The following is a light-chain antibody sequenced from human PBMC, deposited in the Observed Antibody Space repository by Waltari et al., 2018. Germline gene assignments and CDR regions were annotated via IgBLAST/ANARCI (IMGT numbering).Light chain of an antibody. CDR3: QQYNSYVWT. CDR1: QSINSW. Sequence: DIQMTQSPSTLSASVGDRVTITCRASQSINSWLAWYQQKPGKAPKLLIYKASSLESGVPSRFSGCGSGTEFTLTISSLQPDDFATYFCQQYNSYVWTFGQGTKVEIK. J-gene: IGKJ1*01. V-gene: IGKV1-5*03. CDR2: KAS.